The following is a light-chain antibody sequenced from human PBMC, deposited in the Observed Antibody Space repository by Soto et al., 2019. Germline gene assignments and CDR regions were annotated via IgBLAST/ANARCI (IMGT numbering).Light chain of an antibody. CDR3: SSYTSSSTQV. CDR2: DVS. V-gene: IGLV2-14*01. J-gene: IGLJ1*01. Sequence: QSALTQSASVSGSPGQSITISCTGTSSDVGGYNYVSWYQQHPGKAPKLMIYDVSNRPSGVSNRFSGSKSGNTASLTISGLQAEDEADYYCSSYTSSSTQVFGTGTKLTVL. CDR1: SSDVGGYNY.